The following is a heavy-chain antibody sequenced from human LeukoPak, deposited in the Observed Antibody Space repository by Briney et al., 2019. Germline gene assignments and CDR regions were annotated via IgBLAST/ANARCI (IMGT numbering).Heavy chain of an antibody. CDR1: GFTFSSYE. J-gene: IGHJ6*03. V-gene: IGHV3-48*03. CDR2: ISSSGSTI. CDR3: ARGLWADYYGSGAMDV. Sequence: GGSLRLSCAASGFTFSSYEMNWVRLAPGKGLEWVSYISSSGSTIYYADSVKGRFTISRDNAKNSLYLQMNSLRVEDTAVYYCARGLWADYYGSGAMDVWGKGTTVTISS. D-gene: IGHD3-10*01.